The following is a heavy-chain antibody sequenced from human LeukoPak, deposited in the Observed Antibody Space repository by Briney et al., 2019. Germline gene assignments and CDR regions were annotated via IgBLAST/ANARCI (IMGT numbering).Heavy chain of an antibody. CDR2: IIPIFGTA. V-gene: IGHV1-69*13. CDR3: ARLDSFRLPGNY. D-gene: IGHD1-14*01. CDR1: GGTFSSYA. Sequence: GASVKVSCKASGGTFSSYAISWVRQAPGQGLEWMGGIIPIFGTANYAQKFQGRVTITADESTSTAYMELSSLRSEDTAVYYCARLDSFRLPGNYWGQGTLVTVSS. J-gene: IGHJ4*02.